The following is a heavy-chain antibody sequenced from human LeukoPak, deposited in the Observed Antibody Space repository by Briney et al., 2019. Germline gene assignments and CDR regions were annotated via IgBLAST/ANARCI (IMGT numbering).Heavy chain of an antibody. CDR1: GFSFSSYA. D-gene: IGHD2-15*01. V-gene: IGHV3-30-3*01. J-gene: IGHJ4*02. CDR3: ARDPKRYCSGVSCYLDY. CDR2: ISYDGSDK. Sequence: GGSLRLSCAASGFSFSSYAMHWVRQAPGKGLEWVTVISYDGSDKYYADSVKGRFTIYRDNSKNTVYLHMSSLRPEDTAVYLCARDPKRYCSGVSCYLDYWGQGTLVTVSS.